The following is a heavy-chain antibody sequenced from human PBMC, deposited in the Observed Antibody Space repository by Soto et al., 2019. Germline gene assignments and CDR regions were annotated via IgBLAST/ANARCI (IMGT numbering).Heavy chain of an antibody. CDR1: GFTFSSYG. V-gene: IGHV3-30*03. CDR2: ISYDGSNK. Sequence: GGSLRLSCAASGFTFSSYGMHWVRKAPGKGLEWVAVISYDGSNKNYADSVKGRFTISRDNSKNTQYLQMSSLRSEDTAVYYCAAGVTYDGNFDIWGQGTMVTVSS. D-gene: IGHD5-12*01. J-gene: IGHJ3*02. CDR3: AAGVTYDGNFDI.